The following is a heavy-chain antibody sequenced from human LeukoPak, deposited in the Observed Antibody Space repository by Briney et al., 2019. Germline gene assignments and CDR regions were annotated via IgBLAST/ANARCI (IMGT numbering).Heavy chain of an antibody. CDR3: AKAEGFFGGYYDH. D-gene: IGHD3-22*01. CDR1: GFTFDDYA. J-gene: IGHJ5*02. CDR2: ISWNSGSL. V-gene: IGHV3-9*01. Sequence: PGRSLRLSCAASGFTFDDYAMHWVRQAPGKGLEWVSGISWNSGSLDCADSVKGRFTISRDNARNSLYLQMDSLRAEDTAFYYCAKAEGFFGGYYDHWGQGTLVTVSS.